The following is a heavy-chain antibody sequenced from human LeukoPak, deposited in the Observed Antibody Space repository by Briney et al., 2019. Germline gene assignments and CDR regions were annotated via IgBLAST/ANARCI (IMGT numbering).Heavy chain of an antibody. J-gene: IGHJ1*01. CDR2: INAGNGNT. CDR3: ARSAAAGTLAEYFQH. Sequence: GASVKVSCKASGYTFTSYAMHWVRQAPGQRLEWMGWINAGNGNTKYSQKFQGRVTITRDTSARTAYMELSSLRSEDTAVYYCARSAAAGTLAEYFQHWGQGTLVTVSS. V-gene: IGHV1-3*01. CDR1: GYTFTSYA. D-gene: IGHD6-13*01.